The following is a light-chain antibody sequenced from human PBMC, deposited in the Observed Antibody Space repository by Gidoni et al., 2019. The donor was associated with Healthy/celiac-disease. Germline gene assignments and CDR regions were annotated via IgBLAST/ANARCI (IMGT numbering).Light chain of an antibody. Sequence: EIVVTQSPATLSVSPGERATLSCRASQSVSSNLAWYQQKPGQAPRLLIYGAFTRATGIPARFSGSGSGTDFTHTISSLQSEDFAIYYCQQYNNWPRTFGQXTKLEIK. CDR1: QSVSSN. CDR3: QQYNNWPRT. J-gene: IGKJ2*01. CDR2: GAF. V-gene: IGKV3-15*01.